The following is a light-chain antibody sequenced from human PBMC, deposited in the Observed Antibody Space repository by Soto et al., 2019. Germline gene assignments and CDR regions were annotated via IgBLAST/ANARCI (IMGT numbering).Light chain of an antibody. J-gene: IGKJ1*01. CDR1: QSLTSSY. V-gene: IGKV3-20*01. CDR2: GAS. Sequence: EIVLTQSPCTLSLSPGETATLSCRASQSLTSSYLAWYQQRPGQAPSLLIYGASSRATGIPDRFSGSGSGTDFTLTISRLEPEDFAVYYCQQYGSSRTFGQGTKVDIK. CDR3: QQYGSSRT.